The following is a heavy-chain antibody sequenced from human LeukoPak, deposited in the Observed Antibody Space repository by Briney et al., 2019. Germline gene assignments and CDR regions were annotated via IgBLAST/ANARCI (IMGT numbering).Heavy chain of an antibody. CDR3: ARDDSDLNYYDSSGYYGAYH. J-gene: IGHJ4*02. D-gene: IGHD3-22*01. CDR1: GFTVSSNY. Sequence: GGSLRLSCAASGFTVSSNYMTWVRQAPGKGLEWVSSISSSSSYIYYADSVKGRFTISRDNSKNTLYLQMNSLRAEDTAVYYCARDDSDLNYYDSSGYYGAYHWGQGTLVTVSS. V-gene: IGHV3-21*04. CDR2: ISSSSSYI.